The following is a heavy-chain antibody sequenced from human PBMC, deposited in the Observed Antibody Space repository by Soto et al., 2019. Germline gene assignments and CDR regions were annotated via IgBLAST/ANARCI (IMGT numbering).Heavy chain of an antibody. V-gene: IGHV4-31*03. CDR2: IYA. J-gene: IGHJ4*02. CDR3: ARAPKAFSDY. Sequence: PSETLSLTSTVSGGSISSGGYYWSWIRQHPGKGLEWIGYIYAQKLQGRVTMTTDTSTSTAYMELRSLRSDDTAVYYCARAPKAFSDYWGQGTLVTVSS. CDR1: GGSISSGGYY.